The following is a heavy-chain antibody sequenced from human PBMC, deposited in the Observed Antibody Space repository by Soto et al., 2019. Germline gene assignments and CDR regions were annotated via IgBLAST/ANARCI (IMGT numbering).Heavy chain of an antibody. V-gene: IGHV3-21*01. CDR2: ISSSSSYI. Sequence: EVQLVESGGGLVKPGGSLRLSCAASGFTFSSYSMSWVRQAPGKGLEWVSSISSSSSYIYYADSVKGRFTISRDNAKNSLYLQMNSLRAEDTAVYYCARGSIVVVVAASEGDYWGQGTLVTVSS. D-gene: IGHD2-15*01. CDR3: ARGSIVVVVAASEGDY. J-gene: IGHJ4*02. CDR1: GFTFSSYS.